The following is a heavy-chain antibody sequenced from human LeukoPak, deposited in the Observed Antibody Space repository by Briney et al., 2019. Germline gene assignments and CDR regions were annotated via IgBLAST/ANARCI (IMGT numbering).Heavy chain of an antibody. CDR2: ISHEGIEK. J-gene: IGHJ4*02. D-gene: IGHD6-19*01. CDR3: ATDRGWFFDN. Sequence: GSLRLSCAASGFTFSSSGMHWVRPAPGTGLEWVAFISHEGIEKYYADSVKGRFTISRDNSKNTLYLQMNSLRDEDTAVFYCATDRGWFFDNWGQGTLVTVAS. V-gene: IGHV3-30*03. CDR1: GFTFSSSG.